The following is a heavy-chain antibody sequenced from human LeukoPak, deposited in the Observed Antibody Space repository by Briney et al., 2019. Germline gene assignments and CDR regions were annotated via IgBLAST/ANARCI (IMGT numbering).Heavy chain of an antibody. CDR2: IKQDGSEK. Sequence: QSGGSLRLSCAASGFTFNSYWMSWVRQAPGKGLEWVANIKQDGSEKYYVDSVKGRFTISRDNAKNSLYLQMNSLRAEDTAVYYCARARDGYNRLYYYYYYMDVWGKGTTVTVSS. D-gene: IGHD5-24*01. J-gene: IGHJ6*03. V-gene: IGHV3-7*01. CDR3: ARARDGYNRLYYYYYYMDV. CDR1: GFTFNSYW.